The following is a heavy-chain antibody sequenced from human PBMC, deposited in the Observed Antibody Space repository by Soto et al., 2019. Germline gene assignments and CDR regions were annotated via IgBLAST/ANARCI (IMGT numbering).Heavy chain of an antibody. CDR2: ISWNSNSR. CDR3: AKTYSPSILTGYPSFDS. Sequence: EVQLVESGGGLVQPGRSLRLSCAASGFKFDDYAMHWVRQAPGKGLEWVSGISWNSNSRGYADSVQGRFTISRDNAKNYLYLQMNSLKPEDTALYYCAKTYSPSILTGYPSFDSWGQGTLVTVSS. V-gene: IGHV3-9*01. D-gene: IGHD3-9*01. CDR1: GFKFDDYA. J-gene: IGHJ4*02.